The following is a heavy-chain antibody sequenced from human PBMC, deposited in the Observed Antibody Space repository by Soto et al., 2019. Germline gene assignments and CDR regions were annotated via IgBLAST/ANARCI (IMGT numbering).Heavy chain of an antibody. D-gene: IGHD6-19*01. Sequence: QVQLVQSGAEVKKPGASVKVSCKASGYTFSSYDINWVRQATGQGLEWMGWLIPNSGDTGYAQKFQGRVTLTRNTSINTAYIELSSLTSDDTAVYYCATSGGGWYLYWGQGTLVTVSS. J-gene: IGHJ4*02. CDR2: LIPNSGDT. CDR1: GYTFSSYD. CDR3: ATSGGGWYLY. V-gene: IGHV1-8*01.